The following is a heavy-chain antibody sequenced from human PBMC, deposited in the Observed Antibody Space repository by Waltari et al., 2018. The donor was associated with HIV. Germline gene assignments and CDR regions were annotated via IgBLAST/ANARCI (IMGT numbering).Heavy chain of an antibody. V-gene: IGHV3-11*01. J-gene: IGHJ6*02. Sequence: QVQRLESGGALVKPGWSLSLSCAGAGFRFSDYYMSWIRQAPGKGLERVSYISSSGSTIYYADSVKGRFTISRDNAKNSLYLQMNSLRAEDTAVYYCARVLLRTVDVWGQGTTVTVSS. CDR1: GFRFSDYY. D-gene: IGHD2-21*01. CDR3: ARVLLRTVDV. CDR2: ISSSGSTI.